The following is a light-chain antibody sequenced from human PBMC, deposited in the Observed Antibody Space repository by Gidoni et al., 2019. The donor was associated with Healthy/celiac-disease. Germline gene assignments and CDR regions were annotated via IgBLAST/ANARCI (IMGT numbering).Light chain of an antibody. CDR1: QSISSW. J-gene: IGKJ2*01. CDR3: QQYNSRYT. CDR2: KAS. Sequence: DIHMTQSPSTLSASVGDRFTITCRASQSISSWLAWYQQEPGKAPKLLIYKASSLESGVPSRFSGSGSETEFTLTISRLQPDDFATYYCQQYNSRYTFGQGTKVEIK. V-gene: IGKV1-5*03.